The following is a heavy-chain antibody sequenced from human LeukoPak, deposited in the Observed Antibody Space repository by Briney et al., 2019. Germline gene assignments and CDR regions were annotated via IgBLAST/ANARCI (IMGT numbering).Heavy chain of an antibody. D-gene: IGHD3-10*01. CDR1: GFTVSSNY. Sequence: GGSLRLSCAASGFTVSSNYMNWVRQAPGKGLEWVSVIYISDSTYYADSVKGRFTISRDNFKNTLYLQMNSLRVDDTAVYYCVRENYYGSGSLYYGMDVWGQGTTVTVSS. J-gene: IGHJ6*02. CDR3: VRENYYGSGSLYYGMDV. V-gene: IGHV3-53*01. CDR2: IYISDST.